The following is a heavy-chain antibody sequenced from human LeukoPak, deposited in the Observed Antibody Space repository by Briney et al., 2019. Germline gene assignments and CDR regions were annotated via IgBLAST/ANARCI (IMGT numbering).Heavy chain of an antibody. V-gene: IGHV4-34*01. J-gene: IGHJ4*02. CDR2: INHSGST. CDR1: GGSFSGYY. Sequence: SETLSLTCAVYGGSFSGYYWSWIRQPPGKGLEWIGEINHSGSTNYNPSLKSRVTISVDTSKNQFSLKLSSVTAADTAVYYCARGLSSGYHYYYWGQGTLVTVSS. D-gene: IGHD3-22*01. CDR3: ARGLSSGYHYYY.